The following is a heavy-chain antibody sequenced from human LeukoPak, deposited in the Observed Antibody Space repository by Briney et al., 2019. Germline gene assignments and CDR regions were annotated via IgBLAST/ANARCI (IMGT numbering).Heavy chain of an antibody. D-gene: IGHD2-2*01. J-gene: IGHJ5*02. CDR1: GGTFSSYA. CDR2: IIPIFGTA. CDR3: ARVGICSSTSCPIGSWFDP. Sequence: SVKVSCKASGGTFSSYAISWVRQAPGHGLEWMGGIIPIFGTANYAQKFQGRVTITADESTSTAYMELSSLRSEDTAVYYCARVGICSSTSCPIGSWFDPWGQGTLVTVSS. V-gene: IGHV1-69*13.